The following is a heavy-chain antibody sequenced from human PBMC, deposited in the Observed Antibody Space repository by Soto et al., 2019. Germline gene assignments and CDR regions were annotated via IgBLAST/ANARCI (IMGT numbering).Heavy chain of an antibody. Sequence: SVKVSCKASGGTFSSYAISWVRQAPGQGLEWMGGIIPIFGTANYAQKFQGRVTITADESTSTAYMELSSLRSEDTAVYYCARKSGRDGYNLAPNDAFDIWGQGTMVTVS. V-gene: IGHV1-69*13. CDR2: IIPIFGTA. CDR3: ARKSGRDGYNLAPNDAFDI. D-gene: IGHD5-12*01. CDR1: GGTFSSYA. J-gene: IGHJ3*02.